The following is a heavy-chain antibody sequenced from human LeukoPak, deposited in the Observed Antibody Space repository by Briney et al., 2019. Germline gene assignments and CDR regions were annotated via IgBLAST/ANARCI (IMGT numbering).Heavy chain of an antibody. D-gene: IGHD3-3*01. V-gene: IGHV3-48*02. CDR2: ISSSSSTI. CDR3: ARDHKRITIFGVRDNWFDP. CDR1: GFTFSSYS. Sequence: GSLRLSCAASGFTFSSYSMNWVRQAPGKGREWVSYISSSSSTIYYADSVKGRFTISRDNAKNSLYLQMNSLRDEDTAVYYCARDHKRITIFGVRDNWFDPWGQGTLVTVSS. J-gene: IGHJ5*02.